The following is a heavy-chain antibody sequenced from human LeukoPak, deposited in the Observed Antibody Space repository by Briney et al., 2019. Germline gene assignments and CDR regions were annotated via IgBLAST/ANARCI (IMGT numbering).Heavy chain of an antibody. Sequence: PGGSLRLSCAASGFTFSSYAMSWVRQAPGKGLEWVSAISGSGGSTYYADSVKGRFTISRDNSKNTLYLQMNSLRAEDTAVYYCAKRAITIFGVVIVDAFDIWGQGTMVTVSS. CDR1: GFTFSSYA. D-gene: IGHD3-3*01. CDR3: AKRAITIFGVVIVDAFDI. J-gene: IGHJ3*02. V-gene: IGHV3-23*01. CDR2: ISGSGGST.